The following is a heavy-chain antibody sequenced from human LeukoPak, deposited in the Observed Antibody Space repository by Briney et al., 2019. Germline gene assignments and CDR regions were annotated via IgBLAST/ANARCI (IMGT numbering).Heavy chain of an antibody. V-gene: IGHV3-7*01. CDR1: GFTFSSYG. CDR2: VNPDGSQK. J-gene: IGHJ4*02. CDR3: AKLLGTVTTYDS. D-gene: IGHD1-1*01. Sequence: GGSLRLSCAAPGFTFSSYGTHWVRQAPGKGLEWVASVNPDGSQKLYVDSVKGRFTISRDNTKSSLYLQMNSLGAEDTAMYYCAKLLGTVTTYDSWGQGTRVTVSS.